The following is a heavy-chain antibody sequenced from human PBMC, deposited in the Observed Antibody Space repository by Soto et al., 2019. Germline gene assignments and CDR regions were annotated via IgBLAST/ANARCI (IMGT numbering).Heavy chain of an antibody. V-gene: IGHV3-30*18. CDR1: GFTFSSYG. CDR2: ISYDGSNK. CDR3: AKDRRVVAVAAPFDY. D-gene: IGHD6-19*01. Sequence: GGSLRLSCAASGFTFSSYGMHWVRQAPGKGLEGVAVISYDGSNKYYADSVKGRFTISRDNSKNTLYLQMNSLRAEDTAVYYCAKDRRVVAVAAPFDYWGQATLVTVSS. J-gene: IGHJ4*02.